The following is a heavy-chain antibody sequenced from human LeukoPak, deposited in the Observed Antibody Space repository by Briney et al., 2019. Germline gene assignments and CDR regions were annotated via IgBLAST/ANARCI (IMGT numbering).Heavy chain of an antibody. V-gene: IGHV3-74*01. CDR1: GFAFSSSW. D-gene: IGHD3-16*02. CDR3: TIAGSYRFDY. J-gene: IGHJ4*02. CDR2: MNSDGTTT. Sequence: GGSLRLSCAGSGFAFSSSWMHWVRQAPGKGLVWVSRMNSDGTTTNYADSVKGRFTISRDNAENTLYLQMNSLTVEDTAVYYCTIAGSYRFDYWGQGTLVTVSP.